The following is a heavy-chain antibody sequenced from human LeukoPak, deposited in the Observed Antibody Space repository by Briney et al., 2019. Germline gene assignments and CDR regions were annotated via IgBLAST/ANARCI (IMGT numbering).Heavy chain of an antibody. V-gene: IGHV4-39*07. Sequence: SETLSLTCTVSGGSISSSSNYWGWIRQPPGKGLEWIGSMYYSGSTYYNPSLKSRVTISVDTSKNQFSLKLSSVTAADTAVYYCARGLNGGYSSGYYPPFDYWGQGTLVIVSS. CDR3: ARGLNGGYSSGYYPPFDY. CDR1: GGSISSSSNY. D-gene: IGHD3-22*01. J-gene: IGHJ4*02. CDR2: MYYSGST.